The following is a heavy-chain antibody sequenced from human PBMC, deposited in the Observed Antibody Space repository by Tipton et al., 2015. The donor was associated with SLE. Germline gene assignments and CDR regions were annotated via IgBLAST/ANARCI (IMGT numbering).Heavy chain of an antibody. J-gene: IGHJ3*02. CDR3: AGDSGEIAFVI. D-gene: IGHD3-10*01. V-gene: IGHV4-39*07. CDR2: VYYTGNT. CDR1: GGSISSSTYY. Sequence: TLSLTCTVSGGSISSSTYYWGWIRQPPGKGLEWIGSVYYTGNTYYNPSLKSRVTISVDTSKNQFSLKLSSVTAADTAVYYCAGDSGEIAFVIWGQGTMVTVSS.